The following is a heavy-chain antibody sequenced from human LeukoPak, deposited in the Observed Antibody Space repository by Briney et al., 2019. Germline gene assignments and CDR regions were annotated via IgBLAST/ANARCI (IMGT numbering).Heavy chain of an antibody. CDR2: ISGDGTNK. V-gene: IGHV3-30-3*01. Sequence: GRSLRLSCEASGFFLSSYCMHWVRQAPGKGLEWLAVISGDGTNKYYAESVKGRFTISRDNSKNTLYLQMNSLRAEDTAVYYCAKDRVGACPLDYWGQGTLVTVSS. CDR3: AKDRVGACPLDY. D-gene: IGHD1-26*01. CDR1: GFFLSSYC. J-gene: IGHJ4*02.